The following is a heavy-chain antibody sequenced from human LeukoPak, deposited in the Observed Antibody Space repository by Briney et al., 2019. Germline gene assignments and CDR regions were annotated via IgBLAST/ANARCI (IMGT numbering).Heavy chain of an antibody. D-gene: IGHD3-10*01. J-gene: IGHJ4*02. CDR3: AKDREYYYGSGSDY. Sequence: GGSLRLSCAASGFTFSSYAMSWVRQAPGKGLEWVAVISYDGSNKYYADSVKGRFTISRDNSKNTLYLQMNSLRAEDTAVYYCAKDREYYYGSGSDYWGQGTLVTVSS. V-gene: IGHV3-30*18. CDR2: ISYDGSNK. CDR1: GFTFSSYA.